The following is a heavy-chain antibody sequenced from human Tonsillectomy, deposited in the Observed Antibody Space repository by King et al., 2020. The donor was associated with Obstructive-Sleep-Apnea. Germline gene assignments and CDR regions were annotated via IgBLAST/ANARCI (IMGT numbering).Heavy chain of an antibody. J-gene: IGHJ4*02. Sequence: VQLVESGGGVVQPGRSLRLSCAASEFTFSDYTMHWVRRAPGKGLEWVAVISYDGNTEYYADSVKGRFTISRDNSKNTLYLQMNTLRAEDTALYYCAREIRSRNSYWGQGTLVTVSS. D-gene: IGHD3-3*02. V-gene: IGHV3-30*04. CDR1: EFTFSDYT. CDR2: ISYDGNTE. CDR3: AREIRSRNSY.